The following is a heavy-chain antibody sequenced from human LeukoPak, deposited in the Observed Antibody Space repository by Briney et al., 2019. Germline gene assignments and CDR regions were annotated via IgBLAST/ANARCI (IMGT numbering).Heavy chain of an antibody. V-gene: IGHV3-15*01. CDR3: TTDGAG. CDR2: IKSKTDGGAT. J-gene: IGHJ4*02. Sequence: GGSLRLSCAASGFTFTNAWMSWVRQAPGKGLEWAGRIKSKTDGGATDYATAVKDRFTISRDDSKNTLYLQMNSLKTEDTAVYYCTTDGAGWGQGTLVTVSS. CDR1: GFTFTNAW.